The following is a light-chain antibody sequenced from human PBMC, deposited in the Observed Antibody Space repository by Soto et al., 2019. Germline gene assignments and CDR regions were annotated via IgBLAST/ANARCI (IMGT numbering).Light chain of an antibody. CDR1: GPNIGAGHA. V-gene: IGLV1-40*01. CDR3: QSYDPTLRTSL. CDR2: SNN. Sequence: QSVLTQPPSVSGAPGRGAPFPAPGTGPNIGAGHAVHWYQQLPGTAPKLLIHSNNNRPSGVPDRFSGSKSGTSASLAIAGLQADDEADYYCQSYDPTLRTSLFGGGTQLTVL. J-gene: IGLJ2*01.